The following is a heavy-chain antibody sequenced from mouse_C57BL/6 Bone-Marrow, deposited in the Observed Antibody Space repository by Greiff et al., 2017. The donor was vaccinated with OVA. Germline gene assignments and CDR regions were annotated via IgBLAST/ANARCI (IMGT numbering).Heavy chain of an antibody. Sequence: EVQRVESGGDLVKPGGSLKLSCAASGFTFSSYGMSWVRQTPDKRLEWVATISSGGSYNYYPDSVKGRFTISRDNAKNTLYLQMSSLNSEDTAMYYCARQAYYSNYLDYWGQGTTLTVSS. D-gene: IGHD2-5*01. V-gene: IGHV5-6*01. CDR1: GFTFSSYG. CDR3: ARQAYYSNYLDY. J-gene: IGHJ2*01. CDR2: ISSGGSYN.